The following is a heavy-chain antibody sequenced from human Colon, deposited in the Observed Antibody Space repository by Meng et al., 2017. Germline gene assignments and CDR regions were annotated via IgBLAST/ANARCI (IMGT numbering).Heavy chain of an antibody. V-gene: IGHV4-34*01. Sequence: QGHARQWGAGLLEPSATRPLTCAVYGGSFSGYYWSWIRQPPGKGLEWIGEINHSGSTNYNPSLKSRVTISVDTSKNQFSLKLSSVTAADTAVYYCAREAYYYDSSGYYSESWYFDLWGRGTLVTVSS. J-gene: IGHJ2*01. CDR3: AREAYYYDSSGYYSESWYFDL. CDR1: GGSFSGYY. CDR2: INHSGST. D-gene: IGHD3-22*01.